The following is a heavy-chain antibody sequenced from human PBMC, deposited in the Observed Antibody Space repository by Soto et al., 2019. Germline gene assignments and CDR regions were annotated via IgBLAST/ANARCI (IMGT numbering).Heavy chain of an antibody. D-gene: IGHD3-10*01. CDR3: AKGSFGFDY. Sequence: EVQLLESGGGLVQPGGSLRLSCAASGVTFTSYDMTWVRQVPGEGLQWVSSISKSGDSTYYADSVKGRFTTSRDNSKNTLYLQMNSLRAEDTAIYYCAKGSFGFDYWGQGTLVTVSS. V-gene: IGHV3-23*01. CDR1: GVTFTSYD. CDR2: ISKSGDST. J-gene: IGHJ4*02.